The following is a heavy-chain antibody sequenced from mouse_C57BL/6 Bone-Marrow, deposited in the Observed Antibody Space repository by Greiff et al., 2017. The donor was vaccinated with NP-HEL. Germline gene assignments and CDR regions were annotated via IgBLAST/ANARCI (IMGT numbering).Heavy chain of an antibody. D-gene: IGHD1-1*01. J-gene: IGHJ2*01. CDR2: IYPGNSDT. CDR3: TRRVTTVVAYYFDY. CDR1: GYTFTSYW. V-gene: IGHV1-5*01. Sequence: EVQLQQSGTVLARPGASVKMSCKTSGYTFTSYWMHWVKQRPGQGLEWIGAIYPGNSDTSYNQKFKGKAKLTAVTSARTAYMELSSLTNEDSAVYYCTRRVTTVVAYYFDYWGQGTTLTVSS.